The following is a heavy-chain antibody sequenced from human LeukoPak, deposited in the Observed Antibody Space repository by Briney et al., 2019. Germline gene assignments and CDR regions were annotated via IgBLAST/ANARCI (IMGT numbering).Heavy chain of an antibody. CDR2: ISGSGGST. V-gene: IGHV3-23*01. J-gene: IGHJ4*02. CDR1: GFTFSSSA. D-gene: IGHD1-26*01. CDR3: ARGGEWEVFFNY. Sequence: GGSLRPSCAASGFTFSSSAMSWVRQAPGKGLEWVSSISGSGGSTYYADSVKGRFTISRDNSKNTLYLQMNSLRAEDTAVYYCARGGEWEVFFNYWGQGTLVTVSS.